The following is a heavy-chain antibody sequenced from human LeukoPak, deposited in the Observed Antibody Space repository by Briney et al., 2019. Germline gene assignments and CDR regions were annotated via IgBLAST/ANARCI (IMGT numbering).Heavy chain of an antibody. CDR3: AKDPHSSSWYYFDS. V-gene: IGHV3-30*18. D-gene: IGHD6-13*01. CDR2: LSDDGSNK. J-gene: IGHJ4*02. Sequence: GGSLRLSCAAPRFTFSYFAMHWVRQAPGKGLEWVAVLSDDGSNKFYADSVKGRFTISGDNSKNTLYLQMNSLRAEDTAFYYCAKDPHSSSWYYFDSWGQGTLVTVSS. CDR1: RFTFSYFA.